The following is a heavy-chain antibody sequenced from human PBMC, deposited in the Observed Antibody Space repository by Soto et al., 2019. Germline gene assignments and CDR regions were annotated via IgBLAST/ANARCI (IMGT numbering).Heavy chain of an antibody. CDR2: IYYTGTT. CDR1: GGSITSGGYY. D-gene: IGHD4-17*01. Sequence: PLQEPGPGLVKPFQTLSLTCSVSGGSITSGGYYWSWIRQVPGKGLEWIGNIYYTGTTYSNAALKSRRTISVDTSKSPFSLNLSSVTAADTAVYFCARATTTVSTFDSWGQGTQVTVSS. CDR3: ARATTTVSTFDS. J-gene: IGHJ4*02. V-gene: IGHV4-31*03.